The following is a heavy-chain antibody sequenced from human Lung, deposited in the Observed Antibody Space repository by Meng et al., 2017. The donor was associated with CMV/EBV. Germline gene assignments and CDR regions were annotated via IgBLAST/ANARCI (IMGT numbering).Heavy chain of an antibody. CDR3: ARALNWFDP. CDR1: GDTFTSYG. J-gene: IGHJ5*02. CDR2: ISAYNGNT. Sequence: ASVXVSCKASGDTFTSYGISWVRQAPGQGLEWMGWISAYNGNTNYAQKLQGRVTMTTDTSTSTEYMELRRLRSDDTAVYCWARALNWFDPWGQGTLVTVSS. V-gene: IGHV1-18*01.